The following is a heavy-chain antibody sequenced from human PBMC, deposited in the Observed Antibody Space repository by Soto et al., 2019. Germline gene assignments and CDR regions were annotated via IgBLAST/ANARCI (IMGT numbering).Heavy chain of an antibody. CDR2: IKQDGSEK. V-gene: IGHV3-7*01. Sequence: HPGGSLRLSCAASGFTFSSYWMSWVRQAPGKGLEWVANIKQDGSEKYYVDSVKGRFTISRDNAKNSLYLQMNSLRAEDTAVYYCARTYSSSWAPPDAFDIWGQGTMVTVSS. J-gene: IGHJ3*02. CDR1: GFTFSSYW. D-gene: IGHD6-13*01. CDR3: ARTYSSSWAPPDAFDI.